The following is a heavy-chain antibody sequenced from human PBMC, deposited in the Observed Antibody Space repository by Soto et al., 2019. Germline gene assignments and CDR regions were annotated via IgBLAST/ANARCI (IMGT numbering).Heavy chain of an antibody. D-gene: IGHD2-15*01. J-gene: IGHJ5*02. CDR2: ISSSASHI. V-gene: IGHV3-21*01. CDR1: GFSFSSYS. Sequence: GGSLRLSCAASGFSFSSYSMNWVRQAPGKGLEWVSSISSSASHINYADSVKGRFTICRDNAKKSLYLQMNSLRAEDTAVYYCARGYTGYCSGGTCYWFDPWAQGTLVTVSS. CDR3: ARGYTGYCSGGTCYWFDP.